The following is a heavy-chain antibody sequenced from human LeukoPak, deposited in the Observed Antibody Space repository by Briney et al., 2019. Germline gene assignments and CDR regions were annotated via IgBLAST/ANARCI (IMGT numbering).Heavy chain of an antibody. D-gene: IGHD6-13*01. CDR1: GFTFSNAW. CDR3: TTAQQVGYSSSWYPGPANYYFDY. Sequence: PGGSLRLSCAASGFTFSNAWMSWVRQAPGKGLEWVGRIKSKTDGGTTDYAAPVKGRFTISRDDSKNTLYLQMNSLKTEDTAVYYCTTAQQVGYSSSWYPGPANYYFDYWGQGTLVTVSS. CDR2: IKSKTDGGTT. J-gene: IGHJ4*02. V-gene: IGHV3-15*01.